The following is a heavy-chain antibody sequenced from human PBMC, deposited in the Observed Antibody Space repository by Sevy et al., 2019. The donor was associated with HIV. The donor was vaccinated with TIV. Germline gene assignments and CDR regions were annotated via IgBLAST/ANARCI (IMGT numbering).Heavy chain of an antibody. CDR1: GFIFSDYA. D-gene: IGHD3-22*01. CDR3: AKFGDYYDSGGYYWYFDF. CDR2: ISGDDDST. J-gene: IGHJ2*01. V-gene: IGHV3-23*01. Sequence: GGSLRLSCAASGFIFSDYAMSWVRQAPGKGLEWVSSISGDDDSTYYADSVKGRFTVSRDNSKNTLYLQMNTLRAEDTALYYCAKFGDYYDSGGYYWYFDFWGRGTLVTVSS.